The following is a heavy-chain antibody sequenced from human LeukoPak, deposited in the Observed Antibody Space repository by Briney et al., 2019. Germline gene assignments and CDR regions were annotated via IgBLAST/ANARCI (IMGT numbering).Heavy chain of an antibody. CDR2: INHSGST. CDR1: GGSFSGYY. J-gene: IGHJ4*02. Sequence: SETLSLTCAVYGGSFSGYYWSWIRQPPGKGLEWIGEINHSGSTNYNPSLKSRVTISVDTSKNQFSLKLSSVTAADTAVYCCARGDTANDYWGQGTLVTVSS. CDR3: ARGDTANDY. V-gene: IGHV4-34*01. D-gene: IGHD5-18*01.